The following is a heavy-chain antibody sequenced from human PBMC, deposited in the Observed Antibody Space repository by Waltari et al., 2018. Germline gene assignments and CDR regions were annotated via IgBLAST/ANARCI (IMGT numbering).Heavy chain of an antibody. CDR2: MNPNSGNT. CDR3: ARAAMVNYYYYGMDV. Sequence: QVQLVQSGAEVKKPGASVKVSCKAYGYTFTSYDINWVRQAPGQGLEVMGWMNPNSGNTGYAQKFQGRVTMTRNTSISTAYMELSSLRSEDTAVYYCARAAMVNYYYYGMDVWGQGTTVTVSS. D-gene: IGHD5-18*01. V-gene: IGHV1-8*01. CDR1: GYTFTSYD. J-gene: IGHJ6*02.